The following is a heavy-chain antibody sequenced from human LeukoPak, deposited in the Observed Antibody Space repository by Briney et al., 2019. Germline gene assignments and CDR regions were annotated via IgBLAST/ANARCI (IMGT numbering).Heavy chain of an antibody. J-gene: IGHJ4*02. V-gene: IGHV3-21*01. CDR2: NSSSSSYI. CDR3: ARSYCSSTSCYAYFDY. CDR1: GFTFSSYS. D-gene: IGHD2-2*01. Sequence: GGSLRLSCAASGFTFSSYSMNWVRQAPGKGLEWVSSNSSSSSYIYYADSVKGRFTISRDNAKNSLYLQMNSLRAEDTAVYYCARSYCSSTSCYAYFDYWGQGTLVTVSS.